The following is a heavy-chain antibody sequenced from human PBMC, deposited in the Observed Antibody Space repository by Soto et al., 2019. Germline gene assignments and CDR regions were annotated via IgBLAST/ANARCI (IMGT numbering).Heavy chain of an antibody. CDR3: AKDRAEYQLLYGYYYYGMDV. V-gene: IGHV3-23*01. CDR1: GFTFSSYA. D-gene: IGHD2-2*02. J-gene: IGHJ6*02. CDR2: ISGSGGST. Sequence: GGSLRLSCAASGFTFSSYAMSWVRQAPGKGLEWVSAISGSGGSTYYADSVKGRFTISRDNSKNTLYLQMNSLRAEDTAVYYCAKDRAEYQLLYGYYYYGMDVWGQGTTVTVSS.